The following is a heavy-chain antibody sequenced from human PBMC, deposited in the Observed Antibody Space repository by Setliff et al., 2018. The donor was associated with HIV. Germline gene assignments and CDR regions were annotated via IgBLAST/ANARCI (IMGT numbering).Heavy chain of an antibody. J-gene: IGHJ6*03. V-gene: IGHV3-21*01. Sequence: SLRLSCVASGFTLSTYSMNWVRQAPGKELEWVSSITTDSSYIFDADSVKGRFTISRDNAQNSLYLQMNNLRVEDTAVYYCARDGTRLLAAMDVWGKGTTVTVSS. CDR3: ARDGTRLLAAMDV. CDR2: ITTDSSYI. CDR1: GFTLSTYS.